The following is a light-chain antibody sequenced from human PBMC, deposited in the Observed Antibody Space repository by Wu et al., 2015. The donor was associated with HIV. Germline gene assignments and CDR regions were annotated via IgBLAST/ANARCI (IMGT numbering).Light chain of an antibody. V-gene: IGKV1-39*01. CDR2: DTS. CDR3: QVAVS. J-gene: IGKJ2*03. CDR1: QTIGIF. Sequence: DIQMTQSPSTLSASVGDRVTITCRTRQTIGIFLNWYQQRPGEAPNLLIYDTSNLRGGFPSRFSGSASGTNFTLTISSLRPEDFATYYCQVAVSFGQGTKLDI.